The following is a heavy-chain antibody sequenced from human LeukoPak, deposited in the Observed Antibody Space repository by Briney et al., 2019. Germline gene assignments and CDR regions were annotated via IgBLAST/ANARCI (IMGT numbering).Heavy chain of an antibody. Sequence: TGGSLRLSCPASGFTFSSYSMNWVRQAPGKGLEWASYISSSSSTIYYADSVKGRFTISRDNAKNSLYLQMNSLRAEDTAVYYCAREIGSYYASDIWGQGTMVTVSS. CDR3: AREIGSYYASDI. CDR1: GFTFSSYS. V-gene: IGHV3-48*01. J-gene: IGHJ3*02. D-gene: IGHD1-26*01. CDR2: ISSSSSTI.